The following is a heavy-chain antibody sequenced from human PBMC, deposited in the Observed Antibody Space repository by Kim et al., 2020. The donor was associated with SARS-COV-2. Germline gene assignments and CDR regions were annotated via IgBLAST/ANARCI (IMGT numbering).Heavy chain of an antibody. J-gene: IGHJ2*01. CDR1: GGSISSSSYY. CDR3: ATITGYSGYDPAYWYFDL. V-gene: IGHV4-39*01. CDR2: IYYSGST. Sequence: SETLSLTCTVSGGSISSSSYYWGWIRQPPGKGLEWIGSIYYSGSTYYNPSLKSRVTISVDTSKNQFSLKLSSVTAADTAVYYCATITGYSGYDPAYWYFDLWGRGTLVTVSS. D-gene: IGHD5-12*01.